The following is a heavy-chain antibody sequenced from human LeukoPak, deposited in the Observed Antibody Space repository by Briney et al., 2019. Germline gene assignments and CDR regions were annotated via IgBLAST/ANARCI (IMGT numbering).Heavy chain of an antibody. CDR1: GGSISSGGYY. Sequence: SQTLSLTCTVSGGSISSGGYYWSWNRQHPGMGLEWIGYIYYSGSTYYNPSLKSRVTISVDTSKNQFSLKLSSVTAADTAVYYCASRPPSGYYMDVWGKGTTVTVSS. D-gene: IGHD6-19*01. V-gene: IGHV4-31*03. CDR2: IYYSGST. CDR3: ASRPPSGYYMDV. J-gene: IGHJ6*03.